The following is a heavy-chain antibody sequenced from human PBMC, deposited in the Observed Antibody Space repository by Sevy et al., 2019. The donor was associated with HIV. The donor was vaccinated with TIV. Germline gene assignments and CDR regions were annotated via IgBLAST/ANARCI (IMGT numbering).Heavy chain of an antibody. J-gene: IGHJ3*02. V-gene: IGHV3-73*01. Sequence: GGSLRLSCAASGFTLSGSALHWVRQSSEKGLEWLGRIRSKGNSHPTAYAASLEGRFTVSRDDSKNTAFLQMNSLKIEDTAVYYCLMGTQTXGNDDAXDIWGXXTKVTVSS. CDR2: IRSKGNSHPT. D-gene: IGHD1-1*01. CDR1: GFTLSGSA. CDR3: LMGTQTXGNDDAXDI.